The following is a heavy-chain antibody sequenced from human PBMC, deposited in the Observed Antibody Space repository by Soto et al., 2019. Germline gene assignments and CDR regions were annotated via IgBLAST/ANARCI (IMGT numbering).Heavy chain of an antibody. CDR1: GGTFSSYT. CDR2: IIPILGIA. D-gene: IGHD1-26*01. CDR3: ASRVGATIGYYFDY. V-gene: IGHV1-69*02. J-gene: IGHJ4*02. Sequence: SVKVSCKASGGTFSSYTISWVRQAPGQGLEWMGRIIPILGIANYAQKFQGRVTITADKSTSTAYMELSSLRSEDTAVYYCASRVGATIGYYFDYWGQGTLVTVSS.